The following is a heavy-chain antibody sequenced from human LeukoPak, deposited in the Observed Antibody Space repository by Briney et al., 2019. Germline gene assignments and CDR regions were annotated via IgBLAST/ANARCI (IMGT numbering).Heavy chain of an antibody. Sequence: SETLSLTCTVSGGSLSSYYWSWIRQPAGKGLEWIGRIYTSGSTNYNPSLKSRVTMSVDTSKNQFSLKLSSVTAADTAVYYCARDRGDKDIVVVVAARWSWFDPWGQGTLVTVSS. CDR3: ARDRGDKDIVVVVAARWSWFDP. CDR1: GGSLSSYY. CDR2: IYTSGST. J-gene: IGHJ5*02. D-gene: IGHD2-15*01. V-gene: IGHV4-4*07.